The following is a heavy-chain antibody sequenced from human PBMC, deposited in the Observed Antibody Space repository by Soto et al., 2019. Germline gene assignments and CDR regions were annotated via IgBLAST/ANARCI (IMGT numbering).Heavy chain of an antibody. V-gene: IGHV3-30*03. J-gene: IGHJ5*01. Sequence: QVQLVESGGGVVQPGRSLRLTCAASGFIFSGSGMHWVRQAPGKGLEWVALVSNDGIRKYYGDSVKGRFTISRDNAENPLYLQMNSLRAEDTAVYYCARWVGGSMYDNRCKYDSWGQGTLVTVSS. CDR2: VSNDGIRK. CDR3: ARWVGGSMYDNRCKYDS. CDR1: GFIFSGSG. D-gene: IGHD3-22*01.